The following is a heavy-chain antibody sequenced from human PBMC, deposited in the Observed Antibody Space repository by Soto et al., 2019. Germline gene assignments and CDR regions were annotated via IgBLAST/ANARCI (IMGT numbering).Heavy chain of an antibody. V-gene: IGHV4-34*01. J-gene: IGHJ4*02. CDR2: INHSGST. D-gene: IGHD3-22*01. Sequence: SETLSLTCAVYGGSFSGYYWSWIRQPPGKGLEWIGEINHSGSTNYNPSLKSRVTISVDTSKNQFSLKLSSVTAADTAVYYRARRAGYYYDSSGPEDYWGQGTLVTVSS. CDR3: ARRAGYYYDSSGPEDY. CDR1: GGSFSGYY.